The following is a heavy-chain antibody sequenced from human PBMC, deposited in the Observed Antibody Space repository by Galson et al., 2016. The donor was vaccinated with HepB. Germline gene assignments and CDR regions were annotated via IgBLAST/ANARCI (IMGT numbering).Heavy chain of an antibody. D-gene: IGHD6-19*01. Sequence: SLRLSCAASGITFSIYWIQWVRQAPGKGLVWVSRINGDGSTIRYADSVKGRFTISRDNAKNTVYLEMNGLRAEDTAVYYCTTDHSGNAVGYWGQGTLVTVSS. V-gene: IGHV3-74*01. CDR2: INGDGSTI. J-gene: IGHJ4*02. CDR1: GITFSIYW. CDR3: TTDHSGNAVGY.